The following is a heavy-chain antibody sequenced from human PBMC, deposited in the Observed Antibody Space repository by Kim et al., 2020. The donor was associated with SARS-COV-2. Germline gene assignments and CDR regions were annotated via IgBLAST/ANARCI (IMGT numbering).Heavy chain of an antibody. CDR2: ISGSGGST. CDR3: AKDLGYYYDSSGSAPWYFDL. J-gene: IGHJ2*01. CDR1: GFTFSSYA. Sequence: GGSLRLSCAASGFTFSSYAMSWVRQAPGKGLEWVSAISGSGGSTYYADSVKGRFTISRDNSKNTLYLQMNSLRAEDTAVYYCAKDLGYYYDSSGSAPWYFDLWGRGTMVTVSS. D-gene: IGHD3-22*01. V-gene: IGHV3-23*01.